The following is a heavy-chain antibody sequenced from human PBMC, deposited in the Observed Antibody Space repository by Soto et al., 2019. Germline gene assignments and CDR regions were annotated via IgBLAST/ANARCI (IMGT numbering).Heavy chain of an antibody. CDR2: MNPNSGNT. V-gene: IGHV1-8*01. CDR3: ARERPYFDY. J-gene: IGHJ4*02. CDR1: GYTFTSYD. Sequence: QVQLVQSGAEVKKPGASVKVSCKASGYTFTSYDINWVRQATGQGLEWMGWMNPNSGNTVYAQKFQGRITMTRNTSINTAYMVLSSLRSEDTAVYYCARERPYFDYWGQGTLVTVSS.